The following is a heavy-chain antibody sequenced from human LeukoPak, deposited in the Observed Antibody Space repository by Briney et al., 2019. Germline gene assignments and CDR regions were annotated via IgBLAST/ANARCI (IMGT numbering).Heavy chain of an antibody. CDR2: ISSSGSTI. J-gene: IGHJ6*03. CDR1: GFTFSDYY. Sequence: GGSLRLSCAASGFTFSDYYMSWIRQAPGKGLEWVSYISSSGSTIYYADSVKGRFTISRDNAKNSLYLQMNSLRAEDTALYYCAREVSSGYYSYYYYYMDVWGKGTTVTVSS. V-gene: IGHV3-11*01. D-gene: IGHD3-22*01. CDR3: AREVSSGYYSYYYYYMDV.